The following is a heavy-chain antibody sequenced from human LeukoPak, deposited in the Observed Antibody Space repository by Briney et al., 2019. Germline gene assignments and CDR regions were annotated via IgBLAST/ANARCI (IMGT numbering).Heavy chain of an antibody. CDR1: GFTFDDYA. CDR2: ISGDGGST. V-gene: IGHV3-43*02. D-gene: IGHD1-26*01. Sequence: GGSLRLSCAASGFTFDDYAMHWVRQAPGKGLEWVSLISGDGGSTYYADSVKGRFTISRGNSKNSLYLQMNSLRTEDTALYYCSGSYRFDYWGHGTLVTVSS. CDR3: SGSYRFDY. J-gene: IGHJ4*01.